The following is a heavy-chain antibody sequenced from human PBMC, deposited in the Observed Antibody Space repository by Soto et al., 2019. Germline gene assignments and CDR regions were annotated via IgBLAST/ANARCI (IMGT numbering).Heavy chain of an antibody. CDR2: IPYDGSNT. CDR1: GFVFNTYG. V-gene: IGHV3-30*18. J-gene: IGHJ4*02. Sequence: QVQLVESGGGVVQPGTSLRLSCVASGFVFNTYGMHWVRQAPGKGLEWVAVIPYDGSNTYYADSVKGRFTISRDDSKNTLYLQMHSLRAEDTAAYYCAQERRRANYHWGQGTLVIVSS. CDR3: AQERRRANYH. D-gene: IGHD2-8*01.